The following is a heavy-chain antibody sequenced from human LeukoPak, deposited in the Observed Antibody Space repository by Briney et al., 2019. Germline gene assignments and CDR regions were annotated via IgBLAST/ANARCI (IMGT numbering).Heavy chain of an antibody. Sequence: GGSLRLSCAASGFAFSSYAMSWVRQTPGKGLEWVSTISGSGGATYYADSVKGRFTISRDNSKNTLYLQMNSLRAEDTAVYYRAKSPSGGYYYFDCWGQGTLVTVSS. CDR2: ISGSGGAT. D-gene: IGHD3-3*01. J-gene: IGHJ4*02. CDR3: AKSPSGGYYYFDC. V-gene: IGHV3-23*01. CDR1: GFAFSSYA.